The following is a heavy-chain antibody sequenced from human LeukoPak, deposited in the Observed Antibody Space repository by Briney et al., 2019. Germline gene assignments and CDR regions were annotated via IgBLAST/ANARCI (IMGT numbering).Heavy chain of an antibody. D-gene: IGHD2-15*01. CDR3: TRGPYCSGGSCYSLGEFDP. CDR1: GYPFTIYH. CDR2: IRQEGSYK. J-gene: IGHJ5*02. V-gene: IGHV3-30*02. Sequence: GGSLTLLCIVSGYPFTIYHVHWLRQAPGRGREGVAFIRQEGSYKQYTVSEKARLHIPRDNSKNTLYLQMNSLRAEDTAVYYCTRGPYCSGGSCYSLGEFDPWGQGTLVTVSS.